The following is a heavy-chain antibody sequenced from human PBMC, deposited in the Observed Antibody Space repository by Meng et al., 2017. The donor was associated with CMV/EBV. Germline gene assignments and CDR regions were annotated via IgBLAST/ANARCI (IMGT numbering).Heavy chain of an antibody. CDR3: ASGPYSGSDYLV. J-gene: IGHJ4*02. CDR2: INHSGST. D-gene: IGHD1-26*01. V-gene: IGHV4-34*01. Sequence: LTCAVYGGSFSGYYWSWIRQPPGKGLEWIGEINHSGSTNYNPSLKSRVTISVDTSKNQFSLKLSSVTAADTAVYYCASGPYSGSDYLVWGQGTLVTVSS. CDR1: GGSFSGYY.